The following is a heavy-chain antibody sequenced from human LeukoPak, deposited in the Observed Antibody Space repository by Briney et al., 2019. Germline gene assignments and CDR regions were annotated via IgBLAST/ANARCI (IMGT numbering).Heavy chain of an antibody. CDR3: ARARPDTAMAVDY. CDR2: IYNSGST. Sequence: PSETLSLTCTVSGGSISSYYWSWVRQPPGKGLEGIGYIYNSGSTKYNPSLKSRVTVSVDTSKNQFSLKLSSVTAADTAVYYCARARPDTAMAVDYWGQGTLVTVSS. D-gene: IGHD5-18*01. CDR1: GGSISSYY. V-gene: IGHV4-59*01. J-gene: IGHJ4*02.